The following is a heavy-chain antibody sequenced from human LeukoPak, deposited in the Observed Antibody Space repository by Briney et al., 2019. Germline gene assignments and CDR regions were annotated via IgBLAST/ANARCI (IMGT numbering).Heavy chain of an antibody. Sequence: SETLSLTCTVSGGSISSYYWSWIRQPPGKGLEWIGYIYYSGSTNYNPSLKSRVTISVDTSKNQFSLKLSSVTAADTAVYYCASTVGWLQFGLAIYHWGQGTLVTVSS. V-gene: IGHV4-59*08. CDR3: ASTVGWLQFGLAIYH. CDR2: IYYSGST. D-gene: IGHD5-24*01. J-gene: IGHJ5*02. CDR1: GGSISSYY.